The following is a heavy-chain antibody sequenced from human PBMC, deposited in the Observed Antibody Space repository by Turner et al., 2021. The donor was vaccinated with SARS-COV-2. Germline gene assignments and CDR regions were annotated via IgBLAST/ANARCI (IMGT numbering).Heavy chain of an antibody. CDR1: GFTFSSYA. Sequence: QVQLVESGGGVLQPGRSLRLSCAASGFTFSSYAMHWVRQAPGKGLEWVAVISYDGSNKYYADSVKGRFTISRDNSKNTLYLQMNSLRAEDTAVYYCAKGYSYAYYYGLDVWGQGTTVTVSS. CDR3: AKGYSYAYYYGLDV. J-gene: IGHJ6*02. D-gene: IGHD5-18*01. CDR2: ISYDGSNK. V-gene: IGHV3-30*18.